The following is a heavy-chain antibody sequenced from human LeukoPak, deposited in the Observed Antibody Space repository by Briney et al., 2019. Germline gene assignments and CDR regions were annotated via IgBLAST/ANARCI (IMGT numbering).Heavy chain of an antibody. J-gene: IGHJ3*02. D-gene: IGHD2-21*02. CDR3: AKDRRAYCGGDCYDAFDI. CDR2: ISYDGSNK. Sequence: GGSLRLSCAASGFTFSSYGMLWVRQAPGKGLEWVAVISYDGSNKYYADSVKGRFTISRDNSKNTLYLQMNSLRAEDTAVYYCAKDRRAYCGGDCYDAFDIWGQGTMVTVSS. CDR1: GFTFSSYG. V-gene: IGHV3-30*18.